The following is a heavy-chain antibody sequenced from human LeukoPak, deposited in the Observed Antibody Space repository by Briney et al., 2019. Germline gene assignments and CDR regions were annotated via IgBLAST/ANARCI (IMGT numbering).Heavy chain of an antibody. D-gene: IGHD1-26*01. CDR1: GYSFTGYY. CDR3: ASSGSYRGRFDY. J-gene: IGHJ4*02. V-gene: IGHV1-2*02. Sequence: GASVTVSCKASGYSFTGYYIHWVRQAPGQGLEWMGYINPNSGTTEYEQNFQGRLTMTRDTSISTTYMDLISLTSDDTAVYYCASSGSYRGRFDYWGQGTLVTVSS. CDR2: INPNSGTT.